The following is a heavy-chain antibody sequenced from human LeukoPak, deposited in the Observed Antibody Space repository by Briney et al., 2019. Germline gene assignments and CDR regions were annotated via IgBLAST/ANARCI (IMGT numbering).Heavy chain of an antibody. CDR3: ARDVQSTVPTTGSWFDP. D-gene: IGHD4-17*01. Sequence: ASVKVSRKASGYTFTSYDINWVRQATGQGLEWMGWMNPNSGNTGYAQKFQGRVTMTRNTSISTAYMELSSLRSEDTAVYYCARDVQSTVPTTGSWFDPWGQGTLVTVSS. CDR2: MNPNSGNT. CDR1: GYTFTSYD. J-gene: IGHJ5*02. V-gene: IGHV1-8*01.